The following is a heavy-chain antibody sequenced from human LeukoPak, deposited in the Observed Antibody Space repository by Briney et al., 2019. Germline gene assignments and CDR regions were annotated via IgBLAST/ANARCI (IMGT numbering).Heavy chain of an antibody. CDR1: GFTFSSYG. CDR3: AKGFTYVSP. CDR2: ISYDGSNK. V-gene: IGHV3-30*18. J-gene: IGHJ5*02. Sequence: PGGTLRLSCAASGFTFSSYGMHWVRQAPGKGLEWVAVISYDGSNKYYADSVKGRFTISRDNSKNTLYLQLNSLTAEDTAVYYCAKGFTYVSPWGQGSLVTVSS. D-gene: IGHD3-10*02.